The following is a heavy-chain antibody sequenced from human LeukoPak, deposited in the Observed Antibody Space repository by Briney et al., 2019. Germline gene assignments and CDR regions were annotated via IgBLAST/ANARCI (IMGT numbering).Heavy chain of an antibody. CDR3: ARDSVGFDP. D-gene: IGHD2-15*01. Sequence: PGGSLRLSCAASGFTFRSHEMNWVRQAPGRGLEWVPYISSSGSTICYPDSVKDRFTISRDNAKNSLYLQMNSLRAEDTAVYYCARDSVGFDPWGQGTLVTVSS. CDR1: GFTFRSHE. CDR2: ISSSGSTI. J-gene: IGHJ5*02. V-gene: IGHV3-48*03.